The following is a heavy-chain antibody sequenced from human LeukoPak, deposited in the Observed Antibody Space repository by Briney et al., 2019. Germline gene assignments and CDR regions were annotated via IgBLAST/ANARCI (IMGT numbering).Heavy chain of an antibody. CDR1: GFTFSSYS. Sequence: GGSLRLSCAASGFTFSSYSMNWVRQAPGQGLEWVSSISSSSSYIYYADSVKGRFTISRDNAKNSLYLQMNSLRAEDTAVYYCARAEDTTTYYDFWSGYYYFYYFDYWGQGTLVTVSS. D-gene: IGHD3-3*01. V-gene: IGHV3-21*01. CDR3: ARAEDTTTYYDFWSGYYYFYYFDY. CDR2: ISSSSSYI. J-gene: IGHJ4*02.